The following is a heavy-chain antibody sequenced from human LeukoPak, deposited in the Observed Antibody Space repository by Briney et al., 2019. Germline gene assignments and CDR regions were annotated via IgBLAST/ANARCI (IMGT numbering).Heavy chain of an antibody. V-gene: IGHV4-4*09. CDR1: GGSISSYY. Sequence: SETLSLSCTASGGSISSYYWSWVRQPPGEGLEWIAYIYTSGSTNYNPYLKSRVTILVDKSTNQLPLMLSYVPAAGTAVYYWARLVAAAGGFTTFFGDWGQGTLGTV. J-gene: IGHJ4*02. CDR3: ARLVAAAGGFTTFFGD. CDR2: IYTSGST. D-gene: IGHD6-13*01.